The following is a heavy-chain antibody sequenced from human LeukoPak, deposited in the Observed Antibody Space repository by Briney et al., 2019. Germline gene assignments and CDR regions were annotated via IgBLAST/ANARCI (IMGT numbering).Heavy chain of an antibody. D-gene: IGHD6-13*01. CDR1: GGSISSYY. CDR2: IYYSGST. CDR3: ASLDSSSWYFWFDP. Sequence: SETLSLTCTVSGGSISSYYWSWIWQPPGKGLEWIGYIYYSGSTNYNPSLKSRVTISVDTSKNQFSLKLSSVTAADTAVYYCASLDSSSWYFWFDPWGQGTLVTVSS. V-gene: IGHV4-59*08. J-gene: IGHJ5*02.